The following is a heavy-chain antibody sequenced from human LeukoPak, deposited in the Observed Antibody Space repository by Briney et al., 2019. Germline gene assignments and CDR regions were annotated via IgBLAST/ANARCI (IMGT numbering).Heavy chain of an antibody. CDR1: GGSISSSSYY. Sequence: PSETLSLTCTVSGGSISSSSYYWGWIRQPPGKGLEWIGSIYYSGSTYYNPSLKSRVTISVDTSKNQFSLKLSSVTAADTAVYYCARHGVVATGDFDYWGQGTLVTVSS. V-gene: IGHV4-39*01. CDR2: IYYSGST. J-gene: IGHJ4*02. CDR3: ARHGVVATGDFDY. D-gene: IGHD5-12*01.